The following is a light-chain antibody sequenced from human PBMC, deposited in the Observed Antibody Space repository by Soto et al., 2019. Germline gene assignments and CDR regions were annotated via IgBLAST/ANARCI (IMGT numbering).Light chain of an antibody. CDR3: CSYAGSSTYI. CDR2: EGS. J-gene: IGLJ1*01. CDR1: SSDVGSHNL. V-gene: IGLV2-23*01. Sequence: QSALTQPASVSGSPGQSITISCTGTSSDVGSHNLVSWYQQHPDRAPKLMIYEGSKRPSGVSNRFSGSKSGNTASLTISGLQAEDEADYFCCSYAGSSTYIFGSGTKLTDL.